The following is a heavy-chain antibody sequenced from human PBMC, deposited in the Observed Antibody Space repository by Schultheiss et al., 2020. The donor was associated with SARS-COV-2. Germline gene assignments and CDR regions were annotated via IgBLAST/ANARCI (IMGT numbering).Heavy chain of an antibody. J-gene: IGHJ4*02. CDR1: GFTVSSNY. CDR2: IWYDGSNK. V-gene: IGHV3-33*08. CDR3: ARDLEGYSGYEFPSY. D-gene: IGHD5-12*01. Sequence: GGSLRLSCAASGFTVSSNYMSWVRQAPGKGLEWVAVIWYDGSNKYYADSVKGRFTISRDNSKNTLYLQMNSLRAEDTAVYYCARDLEGYSGYEFPSYWGQGTLVTVSS.